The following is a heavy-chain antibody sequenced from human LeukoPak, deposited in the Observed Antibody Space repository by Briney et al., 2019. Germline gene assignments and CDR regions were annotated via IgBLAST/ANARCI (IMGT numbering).Heavy chain of an antibody. CDR3: STSYSSSWPLDY. CDR1: GFTISDYY. CDR2: ISSSGSTI. D-gene: IGHD6-13*01. Sequence: SPGGSLRLSCAASGFTISDYYMSWIRQAPGKGLEWVSYISSSGSTIYYADSVKGRFTISRDNAKNSLYLQMNSLRAEDTAVYYCSTSYSSSWPLDYWGHGTLVTVSS. J-gene: IGHJ4*01. V-gene: IGHV3-11*01.